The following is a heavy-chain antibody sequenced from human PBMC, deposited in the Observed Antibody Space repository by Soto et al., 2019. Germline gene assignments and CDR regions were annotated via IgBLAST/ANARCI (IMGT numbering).Heavy chain of an antibody. V-gene: IGHV2-5*02. Sequence: QITLKESGPTLVKPTQTLTLTCTFSGFSLSTRGVGVGWIRQPPGKALEWLALLYWDDDKGYSPSLKSRLTITKETSKNQVVLTVTHMDPVDTATYYCAHRPRGYSYYFDDWGQGTLVTVSS. D-gene: IGHD5-18*01. J-gene: IGHJ4*02. CDR3: AHRPRGYSYYFDD. CDR1: GFSLSTRGVG. CDR2: LYWDDDK.